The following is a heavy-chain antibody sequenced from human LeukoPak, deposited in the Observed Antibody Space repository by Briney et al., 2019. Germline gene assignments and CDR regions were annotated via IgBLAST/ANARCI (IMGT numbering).Heavy chain of an antibody. V-gene: IGHV3-74*01. Sequence: QPGGSLRLSCVASGFTFSNYWMHWVRQVPGKGLVWVSRIKTDGSATSYADSVKGRFTISRDNAKNTLYLQMNSLRAEDTAIYYCARIGSTYEDRWGQGTLVTVSS. CDR2: IKTDGSAT. CDR1: GFTFSNYW. J-gene: IGHJ5*02. D-gene: IGHD5-18*01. CDR3: ARIGSTYEDR.